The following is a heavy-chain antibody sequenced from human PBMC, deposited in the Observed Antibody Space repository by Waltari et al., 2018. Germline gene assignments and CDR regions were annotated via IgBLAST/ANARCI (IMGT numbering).Heavy chain of an antibody. CDR2: ISSSSSYI. CDR1: GFTFSSYS. CDR3: ARGDYSSGIFDY. Sequence: EVQLVESGGGLVKPGGSLRLSCAASGFTFSSYSMQWVRQAPGKGLEWVSSISSSSSYIYYADSVKCRFTISRDNAKNSLYLQMNSLRAEDTAVYYCARGDYSSGIFDYWGQGSLVTVSS. J-gene: IGHJ4*02. V-gene: IGHV3-21*01. D-gene: IGHD3-22*01.